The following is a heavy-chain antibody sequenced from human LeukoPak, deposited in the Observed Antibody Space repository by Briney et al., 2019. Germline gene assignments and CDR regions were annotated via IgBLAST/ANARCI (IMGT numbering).Heavy chain of an antibody. J-gene: IGHJ6*02. V-gene: IGHV3-7*03. CDR3: AKDAGVDIVVAPAHGMDV. D-gene: IGHD2-2*01. CDR1: GFTFSSYW. CDR2: IKQDGSEK. Sequence: PGGSLRLSCAASGFTFSSYWMSWVRQAPGKGLEWVANIKQDGSEKYYVDSVKGRFTISRDYSKNTLYLQMNSLRAEDTAVYYCAKDAGVDIVVAPAHGMDVWGQGTTVTVSS.